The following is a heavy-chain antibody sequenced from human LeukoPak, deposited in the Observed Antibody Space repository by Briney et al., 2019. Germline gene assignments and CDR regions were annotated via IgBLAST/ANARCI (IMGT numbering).Heavy chain of an antibody. CDR2: IWYDGSNK. CDR3: AGCYRVEDTAFDI. Sequence: GGSLRLSCAASGFTFSSYGMHWVRHAPGKGLEWVAVIWYDGSNKYYADSVKGRFTISRDNSKNTLYLQMNSLRAEDTAVYYCAGCYRVEDTAFDIWGQGTMVTVSS. CDR1: GFTFSSYG. J-gene: IGHJ3*02. V-gene: IGHV3-33*01. D-gene: IGHD3-22*01.